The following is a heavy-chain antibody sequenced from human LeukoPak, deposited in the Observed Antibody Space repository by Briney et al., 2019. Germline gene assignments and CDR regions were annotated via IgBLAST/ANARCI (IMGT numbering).Heavy chain of an antibody. CDR1: GYSISSGYY. D-gene: IGHD1-26*01. CDR3: ARDRVGARDY. V-gene: IGHV4-38-2*02. CDR2: IYHSGST. J-gene: IGHJ4*02. Sequence: KPSETLSLTCTVSGYSISSGYYWGWIRQPPGKGLEWIGSIYHSGSTYYNPSLKSRVTISVDTSKNQFSLKLRSVTAADTAVYYCARDRVGARDYWGQGTLVTVSS.